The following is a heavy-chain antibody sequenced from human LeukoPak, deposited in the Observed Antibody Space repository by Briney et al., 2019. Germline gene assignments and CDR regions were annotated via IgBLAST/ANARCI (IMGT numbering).Heavy chain of an antibody. CDR1: GGSLSSYY. Sequence: PSETLSLTCTVSGGSLSSYYWSWIRQSPGKALEWIGHIYFSGSSNYNPSLKSRITISLDTSKNRFSLTLRSVTAADTAVYYCAGDQEGYYGMDLWGQGTTVTVSS. CDR3: AGDQEGYYGMDL. CDR2: IYFSGSS. V-gene: IGHV4-59*01. J-gene: IGHJ6*02.